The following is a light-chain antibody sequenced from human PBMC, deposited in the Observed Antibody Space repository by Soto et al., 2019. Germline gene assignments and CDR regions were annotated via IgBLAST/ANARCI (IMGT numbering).Light chain of an antibody. Sequence: QSVLTQPPSASGTPGQRVTISCSGGRSNIGSNYAFWYQQFPGTTPKLFIFRNTQRPSGVPVRFSGSKSGTSASLTISGLRSEDDATYYCAAWDENLRSVVFGGGTKLTVL. J-gene: IGLJ3*02. CDR1: RSNIGSNY. CDR2: RNT. V-gene: IGLV1-47*01. CDR3: AAWDENLRSVV.